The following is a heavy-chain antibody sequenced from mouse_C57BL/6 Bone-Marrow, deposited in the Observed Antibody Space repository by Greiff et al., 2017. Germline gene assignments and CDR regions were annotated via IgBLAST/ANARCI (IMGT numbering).Heavy chain of an antibody. CDR1: GFTFSSYA. D-gene: IGHD3-1*01. V-gene: IGHV5-4*01. J-gene: IGHJ2*01. CDR3: AREPGNSDAS. CDR2: ISDGGSYT. Sequence: EVKVVESGGGLVKPGGSLKLSCAASGFTFSSYAMSWVRQTPEKRLEWVATISDGGSYTYYPDNVKGRFTISRDNAKNNLYLQMSHLKSEDTAMYYCAREPGNSDASCGQDTTLTVSS.